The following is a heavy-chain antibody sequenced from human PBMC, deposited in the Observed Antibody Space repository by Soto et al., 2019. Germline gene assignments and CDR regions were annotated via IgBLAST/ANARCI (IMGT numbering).Heavy chain of an antibody. J-gene: IGHJ6*02. Sequence: LRLSCAASGFTFSNAWMSWVRQAPGKGLEWVGRIKSKTDGGTTDYAAPVKGRFTISRDDSKNTLYLQMNSLKTEDTAVYYCTTDLAYYYYYGMDVWGQGTTVTVSS. D-gene: IGHD3-16*01. CDR2: IKSKTDGGTT. CDR1: GFTFSNAW. V-gene: IGHV3-15*01. CDR3: TTDLAYYYYYGMDV.